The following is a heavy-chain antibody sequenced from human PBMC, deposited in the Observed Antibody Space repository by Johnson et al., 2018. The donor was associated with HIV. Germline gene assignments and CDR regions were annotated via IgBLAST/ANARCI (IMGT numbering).Heavy chain of an antibody. J-gene: IGHJ3*02. CDR2: ISYDGSNK. V-gene: IGHV3-30*04. CDR1: GFTFSSYA. CDR3: ARGRGYSSSNDAFDI. D-gene: IGHD6-13*01. Sequence: VQLVESGGGVVQPGRSLRLSCAASGFTFSSYAMHWVRQAPGKGLEWVAVISYDGSNKYYADSVKGRLTISRDKSKNTLYLQMNSLRAEDTAVYYCARGRGYSSSNDAFDIWGQGTMVTVSS.